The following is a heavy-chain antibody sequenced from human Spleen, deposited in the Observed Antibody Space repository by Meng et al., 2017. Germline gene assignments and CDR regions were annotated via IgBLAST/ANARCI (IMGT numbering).Heavy chain of an antibody. D-gene: IGHD3-9*01. J-gene: IGHJ6*02. CDR3: ARDGKPPELRYFDWLLSHYYYYYGMDV. CDR1: GFTFSSYS. Sequence: GESLKISCAASGFTFSSYSMNWVRQAPGKGLEWVANIKQDGSEKYYVDSVKGRFTISRDNAKNSLYLQMNSLRAEDTAVYYCARDGKPPELRYFDWLLSHYYYYYGMDVRGQGTTVTVSS. V-gene: IGHV3-7*01. CDR2: IKQDGSEK.